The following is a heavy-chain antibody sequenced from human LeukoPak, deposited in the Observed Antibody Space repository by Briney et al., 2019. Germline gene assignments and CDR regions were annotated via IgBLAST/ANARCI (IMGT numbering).Heavy chain of an antibody. V-gene: IGHV1-18*01. J-gene: IGHJ4*02. D-gene: IGHD3-22*01. Sequence: ASVKVSCKASGYTFTSYGISWVRQAPGQGLEWMGWISAYNGNTNYAQKLQGRVTMTTDTSTSTAYMELRSLRSDDTAVYYCARDLAEKTQDEYYYDSSGCPTYWGQGTLVTVSS. CDR3: ARDLAEKTQDEYYYDSSGCPTY. CDR2: ISAYNGNT. CDR1: GYTFTSYG.